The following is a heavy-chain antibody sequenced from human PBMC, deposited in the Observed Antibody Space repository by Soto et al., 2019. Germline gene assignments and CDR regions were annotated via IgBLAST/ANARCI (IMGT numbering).Heavy chain of an antibody. V-gene: IGHV1-24*01. CDR2: FDPEDGET. CDR1: GYTLTELS. Sequence: GASVKVSCKVSGYTLTELSMHWVRQAPGKGLEWMGGFDPEDGETIYAQKFQGRVTMTEDTSTDTAYMELSSLRSEDTAVYYCATGRNIVVVPGHPPRVRIDAFDIWGQGTMVTVSS. CDR3: ATGRNIVVVPGHPPRVRIDAFDI. J-gene: IGHJ3*02. D-gene: IGHD2-2*01.